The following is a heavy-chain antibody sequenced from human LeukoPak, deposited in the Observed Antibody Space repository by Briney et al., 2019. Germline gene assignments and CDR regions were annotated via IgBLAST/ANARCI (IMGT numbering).Heavy chain of an antibody. CDR2: ISAYNGNT. Sequence: ASVKVSCKASGYTFTSYGISGVRQAPGQGLEWMGWISAYNGNTNYAQKLQGRVTMTTDTSTSTAYMELRSLRSDDTAVYYCARVGPGITMIVVVDYYYYYYMDVWGKGTTVTISS. CDR3: ARVGPGITMIVVVDYYYYYYMDV. D-gene: IGHD3-22*01. V-gene: IGHV1-18*01. CDR1: GYTFTSYG. J-gene: IGHJ6*03.